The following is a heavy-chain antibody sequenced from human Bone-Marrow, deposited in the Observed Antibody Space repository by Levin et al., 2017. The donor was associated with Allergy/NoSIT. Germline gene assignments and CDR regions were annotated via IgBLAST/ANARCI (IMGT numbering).Heavy chain of an antibody. Sequence: GESLKISCKGSGYRFTNYWIAWVRQMPGKGLEWLGIIYPDDSDTRYSPSFQGQVTISADKSISTAYLQWSSLKASDTAMYYCARQLGSFSGSYMSWGQGTLVTVSS. CDR2: IYPDDSDT. D-gene: IGHD1-26*01. CDR3: ARQLGSFSGSYMS. V-gene: IGHV5-51*01. J-gene: IGHJ4*02. CDR1: GYRFTNYW.